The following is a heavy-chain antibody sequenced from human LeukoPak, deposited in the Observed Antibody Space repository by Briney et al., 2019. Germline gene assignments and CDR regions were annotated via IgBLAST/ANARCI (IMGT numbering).Heavy chain of an antibody. CDR3: ARGWFGQSLQDY. CDR2: MNPNSGNT. J-gene: IGHJ4*02. Sequence: GASVRVSCKASVYTFTSYDINWVRQATGQGPEWMGWMNPNSGNTGYAQQFQGRVTMTRTTSTSTAYMELSSLRSDDTAVYYCARGWFGQSLQDYWGQGTLVTVSS. CDR1: VYTFTSYD. D-gene: IGHD3-10*01. V-gene: IGHV1-8*01.